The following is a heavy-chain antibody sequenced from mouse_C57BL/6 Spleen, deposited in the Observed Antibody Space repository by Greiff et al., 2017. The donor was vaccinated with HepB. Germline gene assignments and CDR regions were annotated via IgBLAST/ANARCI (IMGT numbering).Heavy chain of an antibody. CDR1: GYSITSGYY. V-gene: IGHV3-6*01. D-gene: IGHD1-1*01. CDR3: ARGGYYYGSSYLFAY. J-gene: IGHJ3*01. CDR2: ISYDGSN. Sequence: VQLQQSGPGLVKPSQSLSLTCSVTGYSITSGYYWNWIRQFPGNKLEWMGYISYDGSNNYNPSLKNRISITRDTSKNQFFLKLNSVTTEDTATYYCARGGYYYGSSYLFAYWGQGTLVTVS.